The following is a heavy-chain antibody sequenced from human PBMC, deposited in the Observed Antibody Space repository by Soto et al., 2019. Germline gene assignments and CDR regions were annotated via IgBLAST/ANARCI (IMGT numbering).Heavy chain of an antibody. V-gene: IGHV3-23*01. CDR1: GFTFGYYW. Sequence: VGSLRLSCAASGFTFGYYWMSWVRQAPGKGLEWVSAISGSGGSTYYADSVKCRFAISRDNSKNTLYLQMNSLRAEDTAVYYCAKDPHIIVVVPAAIRGIFGMDVWGRGT. J-gene: IGHJ6*02. CDR2: ISGSGGST. CDR3: AKDPHIIVVVPAAIRGIFGMDV. D-gene: IGHD2-2*02.